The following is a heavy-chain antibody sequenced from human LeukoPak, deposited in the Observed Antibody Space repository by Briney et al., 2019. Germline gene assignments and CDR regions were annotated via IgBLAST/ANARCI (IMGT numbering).Heavy chain of an antibody. CDR2: IGGSGTGS. CDR1: GFAFRRYA. CDR3: AKDLPGTGAYDY. Sequence: GGSLRLSCAASGFAFRRYAMSWVRQAPGKGLEWVSAIGGSGTGSYYAGSVKGRFTLSRDNSKNTLYLQMNSLRAEDTAVYYCAKDLPGTGAYDYWGQGALVTVSS. J-gene: IGHJ4*02. D-gene: IGHD1-7*01. V-gene: IGHV3-23*01.